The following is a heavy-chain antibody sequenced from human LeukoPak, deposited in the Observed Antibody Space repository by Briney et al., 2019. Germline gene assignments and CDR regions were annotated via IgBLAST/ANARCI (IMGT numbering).Heavy chain of an antibody. D-gene: IGHD6-19*01. CDR3: ARDLGRDNSGWYPYFDY. Sequence: GASAKVSCKASGYTFTGHYMHWVRQAPGQGLEWMGWIKPHSGDTNYAQKFQGRVTMTRDTSISTAYMELSSLRSDDTAVYYCARDLGRDNSGWYPYFDYWGRGTLVTVSS. V-gene: IGHV1-2*02. CDR2: IKPHSGDT. J-gene: IGHJ4*02. CDR1: GYTFTGHY.